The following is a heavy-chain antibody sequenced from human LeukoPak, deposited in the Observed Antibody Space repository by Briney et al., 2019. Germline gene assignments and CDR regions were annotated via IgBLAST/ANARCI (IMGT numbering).Heavy chain of an antibody. CDR3: ARDFTMVRGAAFDI. Sequence: SVKVSCKASGGTFSSYAISWVRQAPGQGLEWMGRIIPILGIANYAQKFQGRVTITADKSTSTAYMELSSLRSEDTAVYYCARDFTMVRGAAFDIWGQGTMVTVSS. V-gene: IGHV1-69*04. CDR2: IIPILGIA. D-gene: IGHD3-10*01. J-gene: IGHJ3*02. CDR1: GGTFSSYA.